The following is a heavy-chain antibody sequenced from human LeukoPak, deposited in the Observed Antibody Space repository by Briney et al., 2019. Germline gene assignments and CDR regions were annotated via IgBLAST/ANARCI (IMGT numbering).Heavy chain of an antibody. CDR3: AGWQWLAPYCYYYMDV. V-gene: IGHV3-48*03. CDR1: GFTFSSYE. Sequence: GGSLRLSCAASGFTFSSYEMNWVRQAPGKGLEWVSYISSSGSTIYYADSVKGRFTISRDNAKNSLYLQMNSLRAEDTAVYYCAGWQWLAPYCYYYMDVWGKGTTVTVSS. D-gene: IGHD6-19*01. J-gene: IGHJ6*03. CDR2: ISSSGSTI.